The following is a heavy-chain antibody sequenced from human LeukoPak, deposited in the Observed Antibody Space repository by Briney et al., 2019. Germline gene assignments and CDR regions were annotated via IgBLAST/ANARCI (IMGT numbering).Heavy chain of an antibody. V-gene: IGHV5-51*01. D-gene: IGHD4-17*01. J-gene: IGHJ3*02. CDR3: ARAYGPMHPFDI. Sequence: GESLKISYKGFGYSFPSYWIGWVRQMPGKGLEWMGIIYPDDSDTRYSPSFQGQVTISADKSITTAYLQWSRMKASDTAMYYCARAYGPMHPFDIWGQGTMVTVSS. CDR1: GYSFPSYW. CDR2: IYPDDSDT.